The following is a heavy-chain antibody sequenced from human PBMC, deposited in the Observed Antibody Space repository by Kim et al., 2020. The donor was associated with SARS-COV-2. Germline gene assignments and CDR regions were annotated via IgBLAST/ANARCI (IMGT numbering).Heavy chain of an antibody. CDR1: GVTFSSYA. D-gene: IGHD6-13*01. J-gene: IGHJ4*01. CDR3: GKDGYSSSWYLEY. V-gene: IGHV3-23*01. CDR2: ISGSGGST. Sequence: GGSLRLSCAASGVTFSSYAMSWVRQAPGKGLEWASAISGSGGSTYDADSVKGRFTISRDNSKNTLYVQMNSLGADETAVCECGKDGYSSSWYLEYSRQG.